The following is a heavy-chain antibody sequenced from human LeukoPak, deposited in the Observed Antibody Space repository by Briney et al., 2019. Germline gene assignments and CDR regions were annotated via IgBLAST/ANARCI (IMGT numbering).Heavy chain of an antibody. Sequence: PGGSLRLSCAASGFTFSNAWMSWARQAPGKGLEWVGRIKSKTDGGTTDYAAPVKGRFTISRDDSKNTLYLQMNSLKTEDTAVYYCTTRTPRAVYSGYDYEDYWGQGTLVTVSS. J-gene: IGHJ4*02. CDR1: GFTFSNAW. CDR2: IKSKTDGGTT. D-gene: IGHD5-12*01. V-gene: IGHV3-15*01. CDR3: TTRTPRAVYSGYDYEDY.